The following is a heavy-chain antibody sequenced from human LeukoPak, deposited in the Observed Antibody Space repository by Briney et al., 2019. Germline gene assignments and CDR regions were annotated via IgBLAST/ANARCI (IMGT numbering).Heavy chain of an antibody. D-gene: IGHD2-2*02. CDR2: ISSGRGYL. CDR1: GFTFCVYS. Sequence: GGSLSLSRAASGFTFCVYSLSWVPQAPGKRLECIASISSGRGYLYSADSLKGRVTISRDNAKPLLFLQMSSLPCEDTAIYYCARDTGHTAINEYFEHWGESTPVTVS. CDR3: ARDTGHTAINEYFEH. J-gene: IGHJ1*01. V-gene: IGHV3-21*01.